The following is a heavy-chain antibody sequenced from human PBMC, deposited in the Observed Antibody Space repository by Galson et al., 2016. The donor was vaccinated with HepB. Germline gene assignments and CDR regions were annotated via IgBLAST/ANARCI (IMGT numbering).Heavy chain of an antibody. CDR1: GGSLNGYY. CDR3: ALEVPSLYFFDY. V-gene: IGHV4-34*01. Sequence: ETLSLTCDVHGGSLNGYYWTWARQSPGKGLDWIGEISRSGRTRYNSALKSRVTISVDTSKTQFSLSLKSVTAADAAVYYCALEVPSLYFFDYWGQGSLVTVSS. J-gene: IGHJ4*02. CDR2: ISRSGRT. D-gene: IGHD3-9*01.